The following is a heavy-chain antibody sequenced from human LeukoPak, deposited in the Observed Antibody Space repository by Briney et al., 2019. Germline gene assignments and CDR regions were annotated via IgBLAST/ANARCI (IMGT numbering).Heavy chain of an antibody. V-gene: IGHV4-39*01. CDR3: ATLETGDYYFDY. Sequence: SETLSLTCTVSGGSISSRPYYWGWVGQPPGKGLEWIGSIPYSGSIHYNPSLKSRVTISVDTSKNHFSLRLSSVTAADTAVYYCATLETGDYYFDYWGQGTLVTVSS. CDR2: IPYSGSI. D-gene: IGHD7-27*01. CDR1: GGSISSRPYY. J-gene: IGHJ4*02.